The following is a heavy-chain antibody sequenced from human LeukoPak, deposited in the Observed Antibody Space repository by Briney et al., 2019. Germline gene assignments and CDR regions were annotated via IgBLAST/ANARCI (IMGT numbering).Heavy chain of an antibody. J-gene: IGHJ4*02. Sequence: HPGGSLRLSCAATGFTFSNYAIHWGRQAPGKGLEWVAFISDDGSRQHYADSVKGRFTISRDNSKNTLNLQMNSLRAEDTAVYYCVKDRTGTYTLDYWGQGTQVTVSS. V-gene: IGHV3-30-3*01. D-gene: IGHD3-10*01. CDR3: VKDRTGTYTLDY. CDR1: GFTFSNYA. CDR2: ISDDGSRQ.